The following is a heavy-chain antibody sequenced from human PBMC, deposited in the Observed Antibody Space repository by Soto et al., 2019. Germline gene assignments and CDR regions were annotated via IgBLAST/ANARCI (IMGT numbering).Heavy chain of an antibody. D-gene: IGHD6-6*01. CDR2: IKQDGSEK. V-gene: IGHV3-7*01. CDR1: GFTFSSYW. CDR3: ARDRGNSSSSKNYYYYYRDV. Sequence: GGSLRLSCAASGFTFSSYWMSWVRQAPGKGLEWVANIKQDGSEKYYVDSVKGRFTISRNNAKNSLYLQMNSLRAEGTAVYYCARDRGNSSSSKNYYYYYRDVWGKGTTVTVSS. J-gene: IGHJ6*03.